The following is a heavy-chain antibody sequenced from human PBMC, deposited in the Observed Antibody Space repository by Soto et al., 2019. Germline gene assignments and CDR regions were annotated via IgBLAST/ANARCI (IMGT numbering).Heavy chain of an antibody. CDR3: ARDESPYYYGSGSYSTLDY. CDR1: EGTFSSYT. Sequence: QVQLVQSGAEVKKPGSSVKVSCKASEGTFSSYTISGVRQAPGQGLEWMGRIIPILGIANYAQKFQGRVTITADKSTSTAYMELSSLRSEDTAVYYCARDESPYYYGSGSYSTLDYWGQGTLVTVSS. D-gene: IGHD3-10*01. V-gene: IGHV1-69*08. CDR2: IIPILGIA. J-gene: IGHJ4*02.